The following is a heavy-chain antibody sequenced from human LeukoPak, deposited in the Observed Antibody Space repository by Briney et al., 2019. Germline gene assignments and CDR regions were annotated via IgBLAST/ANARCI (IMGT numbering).Heavy chain of an antibody. D-gene: IGHD2-15*01. CDR2: IKQDGSEK. Sequence: GGSLTLSCAASEFTFSAYWMSWVRQAPGKGLEWVADIKQDGSEKYYVDSVKGRFTISRQNAKNSLFLQMNSLRAEDTAVYYCARHRSGGSPDDAFDIWGQGTMVTVSS. V-gene: IGHV3-7*01. CDR1: EFTFSAYW. J-gene: IGHJ3*02. CDR3: ARHRSGGSPDDAFDI.